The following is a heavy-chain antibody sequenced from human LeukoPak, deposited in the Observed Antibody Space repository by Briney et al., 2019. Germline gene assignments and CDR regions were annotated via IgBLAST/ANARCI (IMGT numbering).Heavy chain of an antibody. CDR3: ARVGTIVVVPAAKSLDY. CDR2: ISAYNGNT. CDR1: GYTLTSYG. D-gene: IGHD2-2*01. J-gene: IGHJ4*02. Sequence: GASVKVSCKASGYTLTSYGISWVRQAPGQGLEWMGWISAYNGNTNYAQKLQGRVTMTTDTSTCTAYMELRSLRSDDTAVYYCARVGTIVVVPAAKSLDYWGQGTLVTVSS. V-gene: IGHV1-18*04.